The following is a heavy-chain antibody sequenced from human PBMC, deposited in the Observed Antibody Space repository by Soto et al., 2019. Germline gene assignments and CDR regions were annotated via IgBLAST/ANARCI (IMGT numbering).Heavy chain of an antibody. D-gene: IGHD3-3*01. V-gene: IGHV3-21*01. CDR3: ARDRTIFEGGNYYYYMDV. J-gene: IGHJ6*03. Sequence: VQLVESGGGLVKPGGSLRLSCAASGFTFSSYTMDWVRQAPGKGLEWVSSISSGSYIYYADSVKGRFTISRDNAKYSLYLQMNSLRVEDTAVYYCARDRTIFEGGNYYYYMDVWGKGTTVTVS. CDR1: GFTFSSYT. CDR2: ISSGSYI.